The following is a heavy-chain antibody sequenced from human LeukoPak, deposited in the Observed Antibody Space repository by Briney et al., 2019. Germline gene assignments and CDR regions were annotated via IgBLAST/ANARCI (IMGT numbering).Heavy chain of an antibody. CDR2: ISWNSGSI. V-gene: IGHV3-9*03. CDR1: GFTFDDYA. Sequence: PGGSLRLSCAASGFTFDDYAMHWVRQAPGKGLEGVSGISWNSGSIGYADSVKGRFTISRDNAKNSLYLQMNSLRAEDMALYYCAKSNTVASAFDIWGQGTMVTVSS. J-gene: IGHJ3*02. D-gene: IGHD5-12*01. CDR3: AKSNTVASAFDI.